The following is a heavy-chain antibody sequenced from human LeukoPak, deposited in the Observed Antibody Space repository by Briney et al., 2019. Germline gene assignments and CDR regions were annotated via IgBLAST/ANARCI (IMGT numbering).Heavy chain of an antibody. CDR1: GYSISSGYY. D-gene: IGHD5-18*01. CDR3: ARSPIQLWLPNYYYYMDV. CDR2: IYHSGST. J-gene: IGHJ6*03. Sequence: PSETLSLTCTVSGYSISSGYYWGWIRQPPGKGLEWIGSIYHSGSTYYNPSLKSRVTISVDTSKNQFSLKLSSVTAADTAVYYCARSPIQLWLPNYYYYMDVWGKGTTVTISS. V-gene: IGHV4-38-2*02.